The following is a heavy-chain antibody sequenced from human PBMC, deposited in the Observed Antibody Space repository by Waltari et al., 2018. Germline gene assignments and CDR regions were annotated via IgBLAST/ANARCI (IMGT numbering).Heavy chain of an antibody. CDR1: GYTFTSYD. Sequence: QVQLVQSGAEVKKPGASVKVSCKASGYTFTSYDINWVRQATGQGLEWMGWMNPNSGNTGDAQKFQGRVTITRNTSISTAYMELSSLRSEDTAVYYCARVAGYNSYWYFDLWGRGTLVTVSS. CDR3: ARVAGYNSYWYFDL. CDR2: MNPNSGNT. V-gene: IGHV1-8*03. D-gene: IGHD5-12*01. J-gene: IGHJ2*01.